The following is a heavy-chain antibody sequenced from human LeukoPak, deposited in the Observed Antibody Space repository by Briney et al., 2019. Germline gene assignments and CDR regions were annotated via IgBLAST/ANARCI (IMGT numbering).Heavy chain of an antibody. D-gene: IGHD3-22*01. CDR2: IIPIFGTA. CDR3: ARARPNYYDSSGYYY. V-gene: IGHV1-69*05. J-gene: IGHJ4*02. Sequence: SVKVSCKASGGTFSSYAISWVRQAPGQGLEWIGGIIPIFGTANYAQKFQGRVTITTDESTSTAYMELSSLRSEDTAVYYCARARPNYYDSSGYYYWGQGTLVTVSS. CDR1: GGTFSSYA.